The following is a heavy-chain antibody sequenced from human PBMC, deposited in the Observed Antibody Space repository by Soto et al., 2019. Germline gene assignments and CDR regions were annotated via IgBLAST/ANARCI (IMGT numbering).Heavy chain of an antibody. J-gene: IGHJ4*02. V-gene: IGHV3-23*01. CDR1: GFTFSNYA. Sequence: GGSLRLSCAASGFTFSNYAMIWVRQAPGKGLEWVSAISDSGSSVYYADSVKGRFTISRDNSKNTLYVQMNSLRAEDTAIYYCAKVKTWTYLDYWGQGTLVTVSS. CDR3: AKVKTWTYLDY. CDR2: ISDSGSSV. D-gene: IGHD5-12*01.